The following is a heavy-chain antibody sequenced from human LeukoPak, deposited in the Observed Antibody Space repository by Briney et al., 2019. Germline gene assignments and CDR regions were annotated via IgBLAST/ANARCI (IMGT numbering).Heavy chain of an antibody. CDR3: LLRIAVRALRTSDYWYSIDV. V-gene: IGHV5-51*07. CDR2: VYPRDSDT. D-gene: IGHD6-19*01. CDR1: GNTINYSW. Sequence: GESLKISCSTSGNTINYSWIGWLHQMPGKGFQWLGIVYPRDSDTRYSPSVQGHVTITADTSIDTAYLQWRSLRASDTANYFCLLRIAVRALRTSDYWYSIDVWGKGTAVTVSS. J-gene: IGHJ6*03.